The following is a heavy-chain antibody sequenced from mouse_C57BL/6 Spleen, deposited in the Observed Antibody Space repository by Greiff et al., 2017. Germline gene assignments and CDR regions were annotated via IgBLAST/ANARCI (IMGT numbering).Heavy chain of an antibody. J-gene: IGHJ4*01. Sequence: VQLQESGPELVKPGASVKISCKASGYAFSISWMNWVKQRPGKGLEWIGRIYPGDGDTNYNGKFKGKATLTADKSSSTAYMQLSSLTSEDSAVYFCARGEDGNYGYAMDYWGQGTSVTVSS. D-gene: IGHD2-1*01. V-gene: IGHV1-82*01. CDR3: ARGEDGNYGYAMDY. CDR1: GYAFSISW. CDR2: IYPGDGDT.